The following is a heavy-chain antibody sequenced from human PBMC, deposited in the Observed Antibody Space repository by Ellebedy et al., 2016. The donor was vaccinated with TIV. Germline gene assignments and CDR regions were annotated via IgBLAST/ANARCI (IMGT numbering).Heavy chain of an antibody. D-gene: IGHD3-10*01. CDR1: GGSISSSSYY. CDR3: ARENHGSGSYYKAGFDY. Sequence: SETLSLTXTVSGGSISSSSYYWGWIRQPPGKGLEWIGSIYYSGSTYYNPSLKSRVTISVDTSKNQFSLKLRSVTAADTAVYYCARENHGSGSYYKAGFDYWGQGTLVTVSS. V-gene: IGHV4-39*07. CDR2: IYYSGST. J-gene: IGHJ4*02.